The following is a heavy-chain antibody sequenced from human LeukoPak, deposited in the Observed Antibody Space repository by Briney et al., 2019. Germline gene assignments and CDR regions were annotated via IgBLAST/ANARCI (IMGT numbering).Heavy chain of an antibody. CDR2: IRYDGSKK. J-gene: IGHJ3*02. D-gene: IGHD2-15*01. V-gene: IGHV3-33*01. Sequence: PGRSLRLSCAASGFTFSSYGMHWVRQAPGKGLEWVALIRYDGSKKDYADSVKGRFTISRDDAKNSLYLQMNSLRAEDTALYYCARLCSGGSCYSDAFDIWGQGTMVTVSS. CDR1: GFTFSSYG. CDR3: ARLCSGGSCYSDAFDI.